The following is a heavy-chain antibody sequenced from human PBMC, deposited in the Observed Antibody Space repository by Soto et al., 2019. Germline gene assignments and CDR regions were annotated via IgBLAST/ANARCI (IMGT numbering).Heavy chain of an antibody. CDR3: ARDGQQLTPYALDV. J-gene: IGHJ6*02. D-gene: IGHD6-13*01. Sequence: QVQLVESGGGVIQPGRSLRLSCAASGFTLRLHAMHWVRQAPGKGLEWVAQIWYDGSNKYYTDSVKGRFTVSRDDFKTTVLLQMDSLRAEDTAVYYCARDGQQLTPYALDVWGQGTTVIVSS. CDR1: GFTLRLHA. CDR2: IWYDGSNK. V-gene: IGHV3-33*08.